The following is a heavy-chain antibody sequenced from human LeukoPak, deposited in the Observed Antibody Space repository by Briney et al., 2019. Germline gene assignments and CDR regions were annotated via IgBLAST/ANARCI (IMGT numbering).Heavy chain of an antibody. CDR2: IYYSGST. D-gene: IGHD6-19*01. Sequence: PSETLSLTCTVSGGSISSSSYYWGWIRQPPGKGLEWIGSIYYSGSTYYNPSLKSRVTISVDTSKNQFSLKLSSVTAADTAVYYCARAGYSSGWYGGGLNPWGQGTLVTVSS. V-gene: IGHV4-39*07. J-gene: IGHJ5*02. CDR1: GGSISSSSYY. CDR3: ARAGYSSGWYGGGLNP.